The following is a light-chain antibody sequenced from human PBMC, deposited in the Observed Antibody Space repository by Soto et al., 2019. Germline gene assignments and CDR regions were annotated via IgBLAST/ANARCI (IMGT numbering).Light chain of an antibody. J-gene: IGKJ4*01. CDR2: DAS. V-gene: IGKV3-20*01. CDR3: QQFSSYPLT. CDR1: QTVRNNY. Sequence: EIELTQSPGTLSLSPGERATLSFRASQTVRNNYLAWYQQKPGQAPRLLIYDASSRATGIPDRFSGGGSGTDFTLAISRLEPEDFAVYYCQQFSSYPLTFGGGTKVDIK.